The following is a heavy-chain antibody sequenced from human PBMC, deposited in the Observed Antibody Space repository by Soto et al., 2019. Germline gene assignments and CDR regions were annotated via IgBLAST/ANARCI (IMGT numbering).Heavy chain of an antibody. Sequence: EVQLVESGGGLVQPGGSLRLSCAASGFTFSSYWMSWVRQAPGKGLEWVANIKQDGSEKYYVDSVKGRFTISRDNAKNSLSLQMNSLRAEDTAVYYCARGGLLWFGELCWFDPWGQGTLVTVSS. V-gene: IGHV3-7*01. CDR3: ARGGLLWFGELCWFDP. CDR1: GFTFSSYW. CDR2: IKQDGSEK. J-gene: IGHJ5*02. D-gene: IGHD3-10*01.